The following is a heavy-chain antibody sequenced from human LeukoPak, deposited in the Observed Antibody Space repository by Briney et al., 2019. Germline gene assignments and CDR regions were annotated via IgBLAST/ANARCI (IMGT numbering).Heavy chain of an antibody. J-gene: IGHJ4*02. CDR3: GRATGEIAADAVDY. Sequence: GRSLRLSCAASGFTFSSYAMHWVRQAPGKGLEWVAVISYDGSNKYYADSVKGRFTISRDNSKNTLYLQMNSLRAEDTAVYYCGRATGEIAADAVDYWGQGTLVTVSS. V-gene: IGHV3-30*01. D-gene: IGHD6-13*01. CDR2: ISYDGSNK. CDR1: GFTFSSYA.